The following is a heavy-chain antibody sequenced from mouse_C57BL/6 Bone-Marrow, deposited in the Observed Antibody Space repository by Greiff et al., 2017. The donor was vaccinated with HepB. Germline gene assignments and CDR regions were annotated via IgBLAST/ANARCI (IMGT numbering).Heavy chain of an antibody. J-gene: IGHJ3*01. Sequence: DVKLQESGPELVKPGASVKISCKASGYSFTGYYMNWVKQSPEKSLEWIGEINPSTGGTTYNQKFKAKATLTVDKSSSTAYMQLKSLTSEDSAVYYCARYYYYGSSPWFAYWGQGTLVTVSA. V-gene: IGHV1-42*01. CDR3: ARYYYYGSSPWFAY. D-gene: IGHD1-1*01. CDR2: INPSTGGT. CDR1: GYSFTGYY.